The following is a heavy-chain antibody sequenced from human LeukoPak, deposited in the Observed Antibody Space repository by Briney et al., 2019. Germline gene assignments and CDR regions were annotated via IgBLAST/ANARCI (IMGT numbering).Heavy chain of an antibody. CDR1: GGTFSSYA. J-gene: IGHJ6*02. V-gene: IGHV1-69*04. CDR2: IIPILGIA. CDR3: AREAPGCSSTSCYLLRYYGMDV. Sequence: GASVKVSCKASGGTFSSYAISWVRQAPGQGLEWMGRIIPILGIANYAQKFQGRVTITADKSTSTAYMELSSLRSEDTAVYYCAREAPGCSSTSCYLLRYYGMDVWGQGTTVTVSS. D-gene: IGHD2-2*01.